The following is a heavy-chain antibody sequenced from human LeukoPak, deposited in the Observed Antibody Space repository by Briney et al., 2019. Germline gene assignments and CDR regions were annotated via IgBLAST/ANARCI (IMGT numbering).Heavy chain of an antibody. D-gene: IGHD3-3*01. CDR3: ARGPLDFWSGSNWFDP. Sequence: PSETLSLTCTVSGGSISSYYWSWIRQPPGKGLEWIGYIYYSGSTNYNPSLKSRVTISVDTSKNQFSLKLSSVTAADTAVYYCARGPLDFWSGSNWFDPWGQGTLVTVSS. J-gene: IGHJ5*02. V-gene: IGHV4-59*01. CDR1: GGSISSYY. CDR2: IYYSGST.